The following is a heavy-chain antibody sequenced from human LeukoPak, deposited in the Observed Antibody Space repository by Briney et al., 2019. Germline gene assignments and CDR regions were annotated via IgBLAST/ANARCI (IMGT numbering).Heavy chain of an antibody. J-gene: IGHJ4*02. Sequence: PGGSLRLSCAASGFTFSSYWMSWVRQAPGKGLEWVANIKQDGSEKYYVDSVKGGFTISRDNAKNSLNLQINSLRAEDTAVYYCARGISYDFLSGYERWGQGTLVTVSS. CDR3: ARGISYDFLSGYER. D-gene: IGHD3-3*01. V-gene: IGHV3-7*01. CDR2: IKQDGSEK. CDR1: GFTFSSYW.